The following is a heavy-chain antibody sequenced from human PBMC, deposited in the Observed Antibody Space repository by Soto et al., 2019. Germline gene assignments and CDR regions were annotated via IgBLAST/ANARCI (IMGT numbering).Heavy chain of an antibody. CDR3: ARGIYGDYVGEFDY. CDR1: GYTFTGYY. CDR2: INPNSGGT. Sequence: ASVKVSCKASGYTFTGYYMHWVRQAPGQGLEWMGWINPNSGGTNYAQKFQGWVTMTRDTSISTAYMELSRLRSDDTAVYYCARGIYGDYVGEFDYWDQGTLVTVSS. J-gene: IGHJ4*02. D-gene: IGHD4-17*01. V-gene: IGHV1-2*04.